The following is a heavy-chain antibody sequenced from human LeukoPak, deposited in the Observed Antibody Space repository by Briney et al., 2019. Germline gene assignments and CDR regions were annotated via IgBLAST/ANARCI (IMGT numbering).Heavy chain of an antibody. CDR3: AKSLTRIYFDWGPIGSEAFDI. CDR1: GFTFSSYA. J-gene: IGHJ3*02. D-gene: IGHD3-9*01. V-gene: IGHV3-23*01. CDR2: ISGSGGST. Sequence: PGGSLRLSCAASGFTFSSYAMSWVRQAPGKGLEWVSAISGSGGSTYYADSVKGRFTISRDNSKNTLYLQMNSLRAEDTAVYYCAKSLTRIYFDWGPIGSEAFDIWGQGTMVTVSS.